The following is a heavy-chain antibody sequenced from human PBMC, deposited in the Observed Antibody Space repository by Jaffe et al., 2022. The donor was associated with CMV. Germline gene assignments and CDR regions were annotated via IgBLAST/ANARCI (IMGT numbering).Heavy chain of an antibody. J-gene: IGHJ4*02. CDR1: GGSISSSSYY. CDR3: ASHKSIAAAGYYFDY. D-gene: IGHD6-13*01. Sequence: QLQLQESGPGLVKPSETLSLTCTVSGGSISSSSYYWGWIRQPPGKGLEWIGSIYYSGSTYYNPSLKSRVTISVDTSKNQFSLKLSSVTAADTAVYYCASHKSIAAAGYYFDYWGQGTLVTVSS. CDR2: IYYSGST. V-gene: IGHV4-39*01.